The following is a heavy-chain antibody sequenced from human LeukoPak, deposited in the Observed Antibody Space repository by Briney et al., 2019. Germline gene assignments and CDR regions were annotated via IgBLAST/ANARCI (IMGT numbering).Heavy chain of an antibody. CDR2: TRYEGNNK. CDR3: ARDGQALDI. CDR1: GFNFKTYG. J-gene: IGHJ3*02. V-gene: IGHV3-30*02. Sequence: PGGSLRLSCAASGFNFKTYGMHWVRQAPGKGLEWVAFTRYEGNNKYYADSMKGRFTISRDNSKNTSYLQMNSLRPEDTAVYYCARDGQALDIWGQGTMVTVSS.